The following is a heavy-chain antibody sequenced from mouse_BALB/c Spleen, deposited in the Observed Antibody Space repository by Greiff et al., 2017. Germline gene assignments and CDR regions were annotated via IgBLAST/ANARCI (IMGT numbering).Heavy chain of an antibody. CDR1: GFTFSSFG. V-gene: IGHV5-17*02. CDR2: ISSGSSTI. Sequence: DVMLVESGGGLVQPGGFRKLSCAASGFTFSSFGMHWVRQAPEKGLEWVAYISSGSSTIYYADTVKGRFTISRDNPKNTLYLQMSSLKSEDTAMYYCARHELRLFAYWGQGTLVTVSA. CDR3: ARHELRLFAY. D-gene: IGHD1-2*01. J-gene: IGHJ3*01.